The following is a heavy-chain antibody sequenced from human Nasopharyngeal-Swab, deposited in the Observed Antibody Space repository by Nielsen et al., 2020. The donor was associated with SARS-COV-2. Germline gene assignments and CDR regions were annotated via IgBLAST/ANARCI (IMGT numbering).Heavy chain of an antibody. CDR3: VKDLPRSYSFEI. Sequence: GGSLRLSCSASGFSFSSNAMHWVRQAPGKGLEYVSTINDYGVRINYADSVAGRFTISRDIPRNTLYLQMSSLRTEDTALYYCVKDLPRSYSFEIWGQGIMVTVSS. CDR2: INDYGVRI. V-gene: IGHV3-64D*08. CDR1: GFSFSSNA. J-gene: IGHJ3*02. D-gene: IGHD1-26*01.